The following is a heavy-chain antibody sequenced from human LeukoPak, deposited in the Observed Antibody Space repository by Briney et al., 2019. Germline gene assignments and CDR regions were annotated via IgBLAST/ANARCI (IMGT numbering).Heavy chain of an antibody. Sequence: ASVKVSCKASGYTFTSYGIGWVRQAPGQGLEWMGWISAYNGNTNYAQKLQGRVTMTTDTSTSTAYMELRSLRSDDTAVYYCARGMYDNSGQHYYFCYALEVWGQGTTVIVSS. CDR2: ISAYNGNT. J-gene: IGHJ6*02. CDR1: GYTFTSYG. V-gene: IGHV1-18*01. D-gene: IGHD3-22*01. CDR3: ARGMYDNSGQHYYFCYALEV.